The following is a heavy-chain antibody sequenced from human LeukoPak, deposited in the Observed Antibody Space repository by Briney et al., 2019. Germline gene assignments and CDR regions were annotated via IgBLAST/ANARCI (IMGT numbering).Heavy chain of an antibody. D-gene: IGHD4-17*01. CDR1: GFTFSNYA. CDR3: ARDPNGNYVGAFDFQR. CDR2: ITDSGVGT. V-gene: IGHV3-23*01. Sequence: GGSLRPSCAASGFTFSNYAMSWVRQAPGKGLEWVSSITDSGVGTYYADSVKGRFSISRDNYKNTLYLQMSSLRAEDTAVYYCARDPNGNYVGAFDFQRWGQGTLVTVSS. J-gene: IGHJ1*01.